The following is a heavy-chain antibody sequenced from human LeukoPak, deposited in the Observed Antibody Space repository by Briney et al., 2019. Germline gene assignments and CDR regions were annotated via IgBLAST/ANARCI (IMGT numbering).Heavy chain of an antibody. Sequence: GESLHISCEGSGYRFSSYWIGWVRQMPGKGLEWMGIIYPGDSETKYSPSFQGQVTISADRGISTAYLQWSSLKASDSAIYYCARLGIAGAGTQDAFDIWGQGTMVTVSS. CDR2: IYPGDSET. D-gene: IGHD6-13*01. CDR3: ARLGIAGAGTQDAFDI. J-gene: IGHJ3*02. CDR1: GYRFSSYW. V-gene: IGHV5-51*01.